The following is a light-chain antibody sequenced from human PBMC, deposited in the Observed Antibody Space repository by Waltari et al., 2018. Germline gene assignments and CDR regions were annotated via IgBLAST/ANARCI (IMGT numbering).Light chain of an antibody. CDR3: TSYAGSHNWV. Sequence: QPALTQPPPASGPPGQPVPIPSTGASSHVGGNNHVPWYQHHPGKAPKLMTSEINKPPSGVPDRFAGSKSDNTASLTVSGLQADDAADYYCTSYAGSHNWVFGGGTKLTVL. CDR1: SSHVGGNNH. J-gene: IGLJ2*01. V-gene: IGLV2-8*01. CDR2: EIN.